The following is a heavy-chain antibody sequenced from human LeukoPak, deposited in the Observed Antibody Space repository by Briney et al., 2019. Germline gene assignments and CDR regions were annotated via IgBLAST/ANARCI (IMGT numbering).Heavy chain of an antibody. D-gene: IGHD6-13*01. CDR2: IYYSGST. CDR3: ARALEGSWYREHNWFDP. CDR1: GFTFSDYE. V-gene: IGHV4-39*07. Sequence: GSLRLSCAASGFTFSDYEMNWVRQAPGKGLEWIGSIYYSGSTYYNPSLKSRVTISVDTSKNQFSLKLSSVTAADTAVYYCARALEGSWYREHNWFDPWGQGTLVTVSS. J-gene: IGHJ5*02.